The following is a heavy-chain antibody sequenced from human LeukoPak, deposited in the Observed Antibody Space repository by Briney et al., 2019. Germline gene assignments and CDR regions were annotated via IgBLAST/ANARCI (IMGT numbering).Heavy chain of an antibody. CDR1: GGSINNYY. Sequence: PSETLSLTCTVSGGSINNYYWSWIRQPPGKGLEWIGYVYSSGRTNYNPSLKGRVTMSLDTSKNQFSLKLSSATAADTAVYYCARDHYYNSSGYTFGYWGQGTLVTVSS. CDR2: VYSSGRT. D-gene: IGHD3-22*01. V-gene: IGHV4-59*01. CDR3: ARDHYYNSSGYTFGY. J-gene: IGHJ4*02.